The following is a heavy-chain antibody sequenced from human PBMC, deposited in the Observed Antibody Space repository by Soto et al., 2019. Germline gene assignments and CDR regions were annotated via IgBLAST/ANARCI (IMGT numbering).Heavy chain of an antibody. CDR1: GFTFSSHV. D-gene: IGHD2-15*01. V-gene: IGHV3-23*01. J-gene: IGHJ4*02. CDR2: ISGTGGT. Sequence: EVQLWESGRGLVQPGGSLRLSCAVSGFTFSSHVMSWVRQAPGKGLEWVAAISGTGGTYYADSVKGRFTISRDNSKNALYLQMNNLRDEDTAVYYCEKDRRGAYCSGGICYSPDYWGQGTLVIVSS. CDR3: EKDRRGAYCSGGICYSPDY.